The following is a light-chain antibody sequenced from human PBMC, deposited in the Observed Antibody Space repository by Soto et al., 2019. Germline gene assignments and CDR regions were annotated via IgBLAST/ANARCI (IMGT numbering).Light chain of an antibody. CDR1: QSVSSN. Sequence: IVMTQSPATLSVSPGERATFSCRASQSVSSNLAWYQQKPGQAPRLLIYGASTRATGIPARFSGTVSGTEFTLTIISLQPDDFATYYCQQCHSLWTFGQGTKVDI. CDR2: GAS. V-gene: IGKV3-15*01. CDR3: QQCHSLWT. J-gene: IGKJ1*01.